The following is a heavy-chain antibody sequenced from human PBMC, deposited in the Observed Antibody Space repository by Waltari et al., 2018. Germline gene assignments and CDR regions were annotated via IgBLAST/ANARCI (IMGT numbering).Heavy chain of an antibody. D-gene: IGHD6-13*01. CDR3: ARDGVIAAARGDYGMDV. V-gene: IGHV4-59*11. Sequence: QVQLQESGPGLVKPSETMSLTCTVSGGSSSSHYWSWIRQPPGKGLEWIGYSYYSGGTNSNPSLKSRVTISVDTSKNQFSLKLSSVTAADTAVYYCARDGVIAAARGDYGMDVWGQGTTVTVSS. CDR2: SYYSGGT. CDR1: GGSSSSHY. J-gene: IGHJ6*02.